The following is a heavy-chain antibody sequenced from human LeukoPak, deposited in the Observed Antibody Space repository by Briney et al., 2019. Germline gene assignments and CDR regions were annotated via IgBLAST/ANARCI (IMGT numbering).Heavy chain of an antibody. CDR3: ARGWGHDAFDI. D-gene: IGHD3-16*01. CDR1: RYTFTGYY. J-gene: IGHJ3*02. Sequence: ASVKVSCKASRYTFTGYYMHWVRRAPGQGLEWMGWINHNSGGTNYAQKFQGRVTMTRDTSISTAYMELSRLRSDDTAVYYCARGWGHDAFDIWGQGTMVTVSS. V-gene: IGHV1-2*02. CDR2: INHNSGGT.